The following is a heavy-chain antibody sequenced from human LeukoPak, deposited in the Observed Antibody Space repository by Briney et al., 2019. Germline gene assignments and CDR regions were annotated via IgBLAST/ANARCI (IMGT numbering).Heavy chain of an antibody. CDR2: IYHSGST. D-gene: IGHD3-22*01. J-gene: IGHJ3*02. CDR3: ARVATDDSDDAFDI. V-gene: IGHV4-30-2*01. CDR1: GGSISSGDYS. Sequence: SETLSLTCAVSGGSISSGDYSWSWIRQPPGKGLEWIVYIYHSGSTYYNPSLKSRVTISVDRSKNQFSLKLSSVTAADTAVYYCARVATDDSDDAFDIWGQGTMVTVSS.